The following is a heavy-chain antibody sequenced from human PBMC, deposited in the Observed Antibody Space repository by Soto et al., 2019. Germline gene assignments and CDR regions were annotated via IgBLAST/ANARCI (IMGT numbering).Heavy chain of an antibody. J-gene: IGHJ4*02. D-gene: IGHD1-26*01. V-gene: IGHV3-33*01. CDR2: IWYDGSNK. CDR3: ARGIVYGYYVPDS. CDR1: GFTFSSYG. Sequence: QVQLVEPGGVVVQPGRSLRLSCAASGFTFSSYGMHWVRQAPGKGLEWVAVIWYDGSNKYYADSVKGRFTISRDNSKNTLYQKMHSLRAEDTAVYYCARGIVYGYYVPDSWGQGTLVTVSS.